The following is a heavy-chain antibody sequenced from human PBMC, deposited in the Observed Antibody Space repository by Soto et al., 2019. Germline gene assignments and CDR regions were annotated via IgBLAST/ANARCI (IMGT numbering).Heavy chain of an antibody. Sequence: QPGGSLRLSCAASGFPLIHAWMTWVRQAPGKGLEWVSTITETGGDTYYTDSVKGRFTVSRDNSKNTLYLQMTSLGAEDTALYYCTKASSDRHHMDVWGQGTTVTVSS. J-gene: IGHJ6*02. CDR1: GFPLIHAW. CDR2: ITETGGDT. V-gene: IGHV3-23*01. CDR3: TKASSDRHHMDV.